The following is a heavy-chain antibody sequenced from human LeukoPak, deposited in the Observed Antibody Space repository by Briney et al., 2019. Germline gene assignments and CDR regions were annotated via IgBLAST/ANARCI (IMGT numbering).Heavy chain of an antibody. J-gene: IGHJ4*02. D-gene: IGHD3-10*01. CDR3: ARVSGSYSLSIGA. CDR2: ISSSGSTI. CDR1: GFTFSSYE. V-gene: IGHV3-48*03. Sequence: GGSLRLSCAASGFTFSSYEMNWVRQAPGKGLEWVSYISSSGSTIYYADSVKGRFTISRDNAKNSLYLQMNSLRAEDTAVYYCARVSGSYSLSIGAWGQGTLVTVSS.